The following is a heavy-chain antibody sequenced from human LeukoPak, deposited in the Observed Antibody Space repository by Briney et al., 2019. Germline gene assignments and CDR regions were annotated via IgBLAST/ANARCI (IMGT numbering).Heavy chain of an antibody. Sequence: GGSLRLSCEASGFTFNTYSMNWVRQAPGKGLEWVSSISSSSSYISYADSVKGRFTISRDNAKNSLYLQMNSLRAEDTAVYYCAREGGGGYYNRSGYYYAYYFDYWGQGTLVTVSS. V-gene: IGHV3-21*01. J-gene: IGHJ4*02. D-gene: IGHD3-22*01. CDR2: ISSSSSYI. CDR1: GFTFNTYS. CDR3: AREGGGGYYNRSGYYYAYYFDY.